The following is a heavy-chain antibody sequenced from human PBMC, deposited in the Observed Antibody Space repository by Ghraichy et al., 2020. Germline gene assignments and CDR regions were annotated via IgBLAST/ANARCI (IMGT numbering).Heavy chain of an antibody. CDR1: GFTFSSYA. V-gene: IGHV3-23*01. CDR3: AKDVVERPYYYGMDV. J-gene: IGHJ6*02. D-gene: IGHD1-1*01. CDR2: LSGSGATT. Sequence: GGSLRLSCAASGFTFSSYAMTWVRQAPGKGLEWVSTLSGSGATTFYADSVNGRFTISRDNSKNTLYLQMNSLRAEDTALYYCAKDVVERPYYYGMDVWGQGTTVIVSS.